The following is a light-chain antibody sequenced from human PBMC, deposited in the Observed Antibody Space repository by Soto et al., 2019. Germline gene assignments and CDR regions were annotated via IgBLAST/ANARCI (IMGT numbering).Light chain of an antibody. CDR3: LLSYSGARLGV. CDR2: DTS. Sequence: VVTQEPSLTVSPGGTVTLTCGSSTGAVTSGHYPYWFQQKPGQAPRTLIYDTSNKHSWTPARFSGSLLGGKAALTLSGAQPEDEAEYYCLLSYSGARLGVFGGGTKLTVL. J-gene: IGLJ3*02. CDR1: TGAVTSGHY. V-gene: IGLV7-46*01.